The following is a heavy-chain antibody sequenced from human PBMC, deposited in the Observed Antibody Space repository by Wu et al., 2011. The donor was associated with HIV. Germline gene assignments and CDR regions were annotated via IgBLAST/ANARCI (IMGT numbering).Heavy chain of an antibody. D-gene: IGHD1-14*01. CDR2: IIPIFGTS. Sequence: QVQLVQSGAEVKKPGSSVKVSCKASGGTFSSYAISWVRQAPGQGLEWMGRIIPIFGTSNYAQKFQGRVTINMDKSTSTAYMELGSLRSEDTAVYYCASQPDTTMTGYYYYGMDVWGQGTKVTVSS. CDR3: ASQPDTTMTGYYYYGMDV. V-gene: IGHV1-69*05. J-gene: IGHJ6*02. CDR1: GGTFSSYA.